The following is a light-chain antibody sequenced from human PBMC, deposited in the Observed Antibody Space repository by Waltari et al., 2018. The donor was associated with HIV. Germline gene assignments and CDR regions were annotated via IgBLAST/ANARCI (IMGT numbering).Light chain of an antibody. Sequence: DIVMTQSPLSLPVTPGEPASISCRSSQSLLHSNGYNYLDWYLQKPGQSPQLLIYLGSNRASWVPDRFSGCGSGTDVTLKISRVEAEDVGVYYCMQALQTPWTFGQGTKVEIK. CDR1: QSLLHSNGYNY. V-gene: IGKV2-28*01. CDR3: MQALQTPWT. J-gene: IGKJ1*01. CDR2: LGS.